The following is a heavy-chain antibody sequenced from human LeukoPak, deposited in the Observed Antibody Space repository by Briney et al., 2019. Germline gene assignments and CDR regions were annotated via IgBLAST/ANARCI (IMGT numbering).Heavy chain of an antibody. CDR3: ARGAPDNVVVTATAIGDAFDI. J-gene: IGHJ3*02. CDR1: GGSFSGYY. CDR2: INHSGST. D-gene: IGHD2-21*02. V-gene: IGHV4-34*01. Sequence: SETLSLTCAVYGGSFSGYYWSWIRQPPGKGLEWIGEINHSGSTNYNPSLKSRVTISVDTSKNQFSLKLSSVTAADTAVYYRARGAPDNVVVTATAIGDAFDIWGQGTMVTVSS.